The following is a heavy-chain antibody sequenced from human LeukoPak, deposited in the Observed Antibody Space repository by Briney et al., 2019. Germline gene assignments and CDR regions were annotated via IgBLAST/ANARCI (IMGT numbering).Heavy chain of an antibody. Sequence: GGSLRLSCAASDFTFSTYWMYWVRQAPGRGPLWVSRISGDGITTYYAGSVKGRFTISRDNAKNTLYLQMHSLRAEDSAVYYCARGFYGSGNSWGHGTLVTVSS. J-gene: IGHJ4*01. CDR3: ARGFYGSGNS. CDR2: ISGDGITT. CDR1: DFTFSTYW. D-gene: IGHD3-10*01. V-gene: IGHV3-74*01.